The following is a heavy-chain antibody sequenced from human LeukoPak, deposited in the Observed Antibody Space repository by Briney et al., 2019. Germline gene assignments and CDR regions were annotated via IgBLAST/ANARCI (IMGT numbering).Heavy chain of an antibody. D-gene: IGHD5-12*01. CDR3: ARGRRRLQPFDI. J-gene: IGHJ3*02. CDR2: IRAYNGYT. Sequence: ASVKVSCKASGYIFTSYGISWVRQAPGQGLEWMVWIRAYNGYTNYAQNLQGRVTMITDTSTSTAYMELRSLMSDDTAVYFCARGRRRLQPFDIWGQGTMVTVSS. CDR1: GYIFTSYG. V-gene: IGHV1-18*01.